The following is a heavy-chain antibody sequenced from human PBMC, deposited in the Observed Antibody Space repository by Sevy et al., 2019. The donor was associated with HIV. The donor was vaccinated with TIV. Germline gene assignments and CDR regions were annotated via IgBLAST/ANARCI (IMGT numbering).Heavy chain of an antibody. V-gene: IGHV3-15*01. CDR3: TTIVGATRLLDYFDY. Sequence: GGSLRLSCAASGFTFSNAWMIWVRQAPGKGLEWVGRIKSKTDGGTTDYAAPVKGRFTISRDDSKNTLYLQMNSLKTEDTAVYYCTTIVGATRLLDYFDYWGQGTLVTVSS. CDR2: IKSKTDGGTT. J-gene: IGHJ4*02. D-gene: IGHD1-26*01. CDR1: GFTFSNAW.